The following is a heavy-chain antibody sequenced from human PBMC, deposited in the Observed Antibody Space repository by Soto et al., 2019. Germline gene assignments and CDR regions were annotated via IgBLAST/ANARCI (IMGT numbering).Heavy chain of an antibody. CDR1: GGSISSSSYY. J-gene: IGHJ4*02. D-gene: IGHD2-2*01. V-gene: IGHV4-39*01. CDR2: LHYSGST. CDR3: ASFGPGYCISSSCYYFDH. Sequence: PSETLSLTCTVSGGSISSSSYYWGWIRQPPGKGLEWIGTLHYSGSTYYNPSLKSRVTISVETSKNQFSLELSSVTAADTAMYYCASFGPGYCISSSCYYFDHWGQGTLVTVSS.